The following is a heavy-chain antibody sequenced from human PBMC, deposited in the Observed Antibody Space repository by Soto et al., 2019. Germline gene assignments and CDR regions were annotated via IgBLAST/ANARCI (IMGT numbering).Heavy chain of an antibody. V-gene: IGHV4-39*01. D-gene: IGHD3-16*01. CDR2: IYYRWST. J-gene: IGHJ5*02. Sequence: SETLSLTCTVSGGSISSSSYYGGWSRQPPGKGLEWIGSIYYRWSTYYNPSLKSRATISVDTSKNQFSLKLSSVTAAGTALYYCARPGGGASGWFIPWGQGTLVPVS. CDR1: GGSISSSSYY. CDR3: ARPGGGASGWFIP.